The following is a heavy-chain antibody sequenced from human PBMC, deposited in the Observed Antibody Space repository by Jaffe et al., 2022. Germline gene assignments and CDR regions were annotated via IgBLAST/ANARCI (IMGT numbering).Heavy chain of an antibody. CDR1: GGSISSGSYY. J-gene: IGHJ4*02. CDR2: IYTSGST. Sequence: QVQLQESGPGLVKPSQTLSLTCTVSGGSISSGSYYWSWIRQPAGKGLEWIGRIYTSGSTNYNPSLKSRVTISVDTSKNQFSLKLSSVTAADTAVYYCARDSPYNWNVLNWAGYYFDYWGQGTLVTVSS. D-gene: IGHD1-20*01. CDR3: ARDSPYNWNVLNWAGYYFDY. V-gene: IGHV4-61*02.